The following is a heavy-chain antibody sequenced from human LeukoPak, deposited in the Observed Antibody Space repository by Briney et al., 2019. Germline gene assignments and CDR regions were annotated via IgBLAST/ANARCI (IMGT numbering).Heavy chain of an antibody. CDR2: INTDGSTI. CDR3: ARGLPGHTSSMGY. J-gene: IGHJ4*02. V-gene: IGHV3-74*01. CDR1: GFTFSSYW. D-gene: IGHD2-2*01. Sequence: GGSLRLSCAASGFTFSSYWMHWVRQAPGKGLVWVPRINTDGSTITNADSVKGRFTISRDNAKNTLYLQMNSLRAEDTAVYYCARGLPGHTSSMGYWGQGTLVTVAS.